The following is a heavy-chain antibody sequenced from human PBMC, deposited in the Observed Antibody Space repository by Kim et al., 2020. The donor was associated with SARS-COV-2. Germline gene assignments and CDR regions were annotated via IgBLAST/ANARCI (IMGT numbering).Heavy chain of an antibody. D-gene: IGHD5-12*01. CDR2: IIPIFGTA. CDR3: ANENSGYGGEFDY. Sequence: SVKVSCKASGGTFSSYAISWVRQAPGQGLEWMGGIIPIFGTANYAQKFQGRVTITADESTSTAYMELSSLRSEDTAVYYCANENSGYGGEFDYWGQGTLVTVSS. J-gene: IGHJ4*02. CDR1: GGTFSSYA. V-gene: IGHV1-69*13.